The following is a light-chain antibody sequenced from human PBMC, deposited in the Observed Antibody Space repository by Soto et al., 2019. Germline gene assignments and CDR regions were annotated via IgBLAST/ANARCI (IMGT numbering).Light chain of an antibody. CDR3: QQYNSYSWT. CDR1: QCISTW. CDR2: KAS. Sequence: DIQMTQSPSTLSASVGDRVTITCRASQCISTWLAWYQQKPGKAPRLLIYKASNLEGGVPSRFSGSGSGTEFTLSISSLQPDDFATYYCQQYNSYSWTFGQGTKVDIK. J-gene: IGKJ1*01. V-gene: IGKV1-5*03.